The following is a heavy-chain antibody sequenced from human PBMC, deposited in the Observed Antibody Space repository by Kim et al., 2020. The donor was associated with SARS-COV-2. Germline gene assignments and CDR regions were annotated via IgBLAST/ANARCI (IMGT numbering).Heavy chain of an antibody. CDR1: GFAFSDYA. V-gene: IGHV3-23*01. J-gene: IGHJ4*02. CDR2: ISGNIPDT. D-gene: IGHD3-10*01. Sequence: GGSLRLSCAASGFAFSDYAMSWVRRAPGKGLEWVSAISGNIPDTKYADSFRGRFTISRDNSKNTLFLQMDSLRVDDTAVYYCAKDLLYVPGRGYFDSWGQGVLVTVSS. CDR3: AKDLLYVPGRGYFDS.